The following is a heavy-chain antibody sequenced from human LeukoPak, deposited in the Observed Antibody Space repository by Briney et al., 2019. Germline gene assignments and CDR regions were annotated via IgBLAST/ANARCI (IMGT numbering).Heavy chain of an antibody. CDR2: INPYSGGT. V-gene: IGHV1-2*06. CDR1: GYTFTVYY. CDR3: ARGRLIAAAGTFWLGY. D-gene: IGHD6-13*01. J-gene: IGHJ4*02. Sequence: GASVKVSCKASGYTFTVYYMHWVRQAPGHGVEWMGRINPYSGGTNYAQKLQGRVTIPREKSLSTAYLDRSRLRSDPTSGDYCARGRLIAAAGTFWLGYWGQGTLVTVSS.